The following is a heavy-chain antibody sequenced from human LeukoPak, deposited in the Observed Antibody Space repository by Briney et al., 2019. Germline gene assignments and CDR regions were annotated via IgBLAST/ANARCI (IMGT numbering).Heavy chain of an antibody. Sequence: SETPSLTCAVYGGSFSGYYWSWIRPPAGKGLEWIGEINHSGSTNYNPSLKSRVTISVDTSKNQFSLKLSSVTAADTAVYYCARYTVLGYCSSTSCYRRAFDIWGQGTMVTVSS. D-gene: IGHD2-2*02. CDR2: INHSGST. J-gene: IGHJ3*02. V-gene: IGHV4-34*01. CDR1: GGSFSGYY. CDR3: ARYTVLGYCSSTSCYRRAFDI.